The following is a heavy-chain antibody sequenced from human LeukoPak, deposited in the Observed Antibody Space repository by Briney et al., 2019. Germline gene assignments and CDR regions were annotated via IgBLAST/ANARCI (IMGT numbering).Heavy chain of an antibody. CDR1: GFTFSSYA. D-gene: IGHD1-26*01. J-gene: IGHJ4*02. CDR2: ISTSGGST. CDR3: AKEDHSGSYYYFDY. Sequence: PGGSLRLSCATPGFTFSSYAFHWVRQAPGKGLEWVSSISTSGGSTYYADSVKGRFTISRDNSKNTLYLQMNSLRAEDTAVYYCAKEDHSGSYYYFDYWGQGTLVTVSS. V-gene: IGHV3-23*01.